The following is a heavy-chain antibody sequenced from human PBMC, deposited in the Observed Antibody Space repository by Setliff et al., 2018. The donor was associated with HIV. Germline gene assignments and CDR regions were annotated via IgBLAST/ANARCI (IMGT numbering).Heavy chain of an antibody. CDR3: AREIGDYYDSSGYYPPTDYYYGMDV. Sequence: ASVKVSCKASGYTFTSYDISWVRQAPGQGLEWMGWISAYNGNTNYAQKPQGRVTMTTDTSTSTAYMELRSLSSDDTAVYYCAREIGDYYDSSGYYPPTDYYYGMDVWGQGTTVTVSS. CDR2: ISAYNGNT. J-gene: IGHJ6*02. CDR1: GYTFTSYD. V-gene: IGHV1-18*01. D-gene: IGHD3-22*01.